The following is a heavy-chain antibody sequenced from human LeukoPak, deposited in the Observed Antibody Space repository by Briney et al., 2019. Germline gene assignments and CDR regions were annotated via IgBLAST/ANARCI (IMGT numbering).Heavy chain of an antibody. V-gene: IGHV4-39*01. Sequence: SETLSLTCTVSGGSISSYYWGWIRQPPGKGLEWIGSIYYSGSTYYNSSLKSRVTISVDTSKNQFSLKLSSVTAADTAVYYCYSAFGWFNFDYWGQGTLVTVSS. CDR2: IYYSGST. CDR1: GGSISSYY. J-gene: IGHJ4*02. D-gene: IGHD3-9*01. CDR3: YSAFGWFNFDY.